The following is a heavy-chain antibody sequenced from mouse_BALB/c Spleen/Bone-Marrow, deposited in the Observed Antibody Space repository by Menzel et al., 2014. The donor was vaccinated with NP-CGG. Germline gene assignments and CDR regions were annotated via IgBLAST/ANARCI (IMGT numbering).Heavy chain of an antibody. CDR2: INPCSGYT. V-gene: IGHV1-4*01. CDR3: AREGYGNYAY. CDR1: AYAFTSYP. Sequence: VKVVESGAVLAGPGSSVLMSCKASAYAFTSYPMHWAEPRPVQRLDSMGYINPCSGYTNYNQKFKDKATLTADKSSSTACMQLSSLTSEDSAVYYWAREGYGNYAYCCHATRGSVSA. J-gene: IGHJ3*01. D-gene: IGHD2-10*02.